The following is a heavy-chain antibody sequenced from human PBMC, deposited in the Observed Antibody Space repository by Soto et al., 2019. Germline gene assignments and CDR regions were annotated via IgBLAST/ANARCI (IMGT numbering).Heavy chain of an antibody. CDR1: GYTFTSYG. CDR3: ARETVNYGSGWKRNDY. CDR2: ISAYNGNT. D-gene: IGHD3-10*01. Sequence: ASVKVSCKASGYTFTSYGISWVRQAPGQGLEWMGWISAYNGNTNYAQKLQGRVTMTTDTSTSTAYMELRSLRSDDTAVYYCARETVNYGSGWKRNDYWGQGTLVTVSS. V-gene: IGHV1-18*01. J-gene: IGHJ4*02.